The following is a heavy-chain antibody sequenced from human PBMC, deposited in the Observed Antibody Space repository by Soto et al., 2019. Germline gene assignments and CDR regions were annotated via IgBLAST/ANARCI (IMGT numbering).Heavy chain of an antibody. V-gene: IGHV3-9*01. CDR3: AKGAGGGWHHSGMDV. Sequence: SLRLSCAASGFTVDDYAMHWVRQSPGKGLEWVSGISWNSGGIGYADSEKGLFTISRDNAKNSPYLQMNSLRAEDTALYYCAKGAGGGWHHSGMDVWGQGTTVTVSS. D-gene: IGHD6-19*01. J-gene: IGHJ6*02. CDR2: ISWNSGGI. CDR1: GFTVDDYA.